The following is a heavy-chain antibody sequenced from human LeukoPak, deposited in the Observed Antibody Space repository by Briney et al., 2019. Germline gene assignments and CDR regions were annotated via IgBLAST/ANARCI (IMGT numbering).Heavy chain of an antibody. Sequence: GGSLRLSSTVSGFTFGDYAMSWVRQAPGKGLEWVRFIRSKAYGGTTEYAASVKGRFTISRDDSKSIAYLQMNSLKTEDTAVYYCTSGPDYYYGSGSYMDVWGKGTTVTISS. CDR1: GFTFGDYA. D-gene: IGHD3-10*01. J-gene: IGHJ6*03. V-gene: IGHV3-49*04. CDR3: TSGPDYYYGSGSYMDV. CDR2: IRSKAYGGTT.